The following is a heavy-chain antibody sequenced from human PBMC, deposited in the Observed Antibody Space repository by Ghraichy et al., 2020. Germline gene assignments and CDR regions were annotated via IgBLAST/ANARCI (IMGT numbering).Heavy chain of an antibody. CDR2: ISHSGTT. CDR3: ARAIVGVPSFDY. Sequence: SETLSLTCAVSGGSISRSNWWSWVRQPPGKGLEWIGEISHSGTTNYNPSLKSRVTISGDKSKNQLSLKVSSVTAADTAVYYCARAIVGVPSFDYWGQGTLVTVSS. J-gene: IGHJ4*02. CDR1: GGSISRSNW. D-gene: IGHD3-3*01. V-gene: IGHV4-4*02.